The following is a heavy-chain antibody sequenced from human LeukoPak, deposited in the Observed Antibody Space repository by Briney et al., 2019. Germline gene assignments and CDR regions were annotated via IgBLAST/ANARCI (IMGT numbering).Heavy chain of an antibody. CDR3: AMRYYRGDY. V-gene: IGHV1-8*02. Sequence: ASVKVSCKASGYTFTNYYMHWVRQAPGQGLEWVGWMNPNSGNTGYAQKFQGRVTMTRNTSISTAYMDLSSLTSEDTAVYYCAMRYYRGDYWGQGTLVTVSS. J-gene: IGHJ4*02. CDR1: GYTFTNYY. D-gene: IGHD1-26*01. CDR2: MNPNSGNT.